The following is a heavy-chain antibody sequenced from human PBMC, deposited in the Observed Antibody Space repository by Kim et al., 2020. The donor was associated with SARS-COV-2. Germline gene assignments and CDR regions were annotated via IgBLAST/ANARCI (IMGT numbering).Heavy chain of an antibody. CDR2: ISYDGSNK. V-gene: IGHV3-33*05. D-gene: IGHD3-9*01. Sequence: GRSLRLSCAASGFTFSSYGMHWVRQAPGKGLEWVAVISYDGSNKYYADSVKGRFTISRDNSKNTLYLQMNSLRAEDTAVYYCASPFGTGYPFDYWGQGTLVTVSS. J-gene: IGHJ4*02. CDR3: ASPFGTGYPFDY. CDR1: GFTFSSYG.